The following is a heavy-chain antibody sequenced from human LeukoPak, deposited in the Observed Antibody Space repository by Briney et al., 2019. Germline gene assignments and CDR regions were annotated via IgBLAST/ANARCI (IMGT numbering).Heavy chain of an antibody. J-gene: IGHJ4*02. D-gene: IGHD3-16*01. CDR3: ARCWGPFDY. Sequence: SETLSLTCTVSGGSISSYYWSWIRQPPGKGLEWIGYIYYSGSTNYNPSPKSRVTISVDTSKNQFSLKLSSVTAADTAVYYCARCWGPFDYWGQGTLVTVSS. CDR2: IYYSGST. V-gene: IGHV4-59*01. CDR1: GGSISSYY.